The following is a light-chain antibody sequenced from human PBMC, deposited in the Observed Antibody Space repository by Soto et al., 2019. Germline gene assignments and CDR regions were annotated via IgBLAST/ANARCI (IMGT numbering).Light chain of an antibody. CDR1: SSNIGAGYE. J-gene: IGLJ1*01. Sequence: QSVLTQPPSVSGAPGQRVTISCTGSSSNIGAGYEVHWYQQLPGTAPKLLIYGNSNRPSGVPDRFSGSKSGTSASLAITGLQAEDEADYYCQSYDSSLSPRYVFGTGTQLTVL. CDR3: QSYDSSLSPRYV. CDR2: GNS. V-gene: IGLV1-40*01.